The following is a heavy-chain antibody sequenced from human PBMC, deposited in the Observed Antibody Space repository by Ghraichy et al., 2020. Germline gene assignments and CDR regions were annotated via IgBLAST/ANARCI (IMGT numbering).Heavy chain of an antibody. Sequence: GESLNISCVGSGFSFSGYSMNWVRHSPGKGLEWVSYITSSSRTKSYADSVKGRFTISRDNAQNSLYLQMNSLRDEDTAVYYCARGSRVVRFYYYDGMDVWGQGTTVTVSS. J-gene: IGHJ6*02. CDR1: GFSFSGYS. V-gene: IGHV3-48*02. CDR2: ITSSSRTK. D-gene: IGHD4-23*01. CDR3: ARGSRVVRFYYYDGMDV.